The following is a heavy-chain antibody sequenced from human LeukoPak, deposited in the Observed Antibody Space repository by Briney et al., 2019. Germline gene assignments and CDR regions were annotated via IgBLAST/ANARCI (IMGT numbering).Heavy chain of an antibody. V-gene: IGHV4-59*08. Sequence: PSETLSLTCTVSGGSISSYYWSWIRQPPGKGLEWIGYIYYSGSTNYNPSLKSRVTISVDTSKNQFSLKLSSVTAADTAVYYCARRGYSGSYSPRGGAGGWFDPWGQGTLVTVSS. D-gene: IGHD1-26*01. CDR3: ARRGYSGSYSPRGGAGGWFDP. CDR1: GGSISSYY. J-gene: IGHJ5*02. CDR2: IYYSGST.